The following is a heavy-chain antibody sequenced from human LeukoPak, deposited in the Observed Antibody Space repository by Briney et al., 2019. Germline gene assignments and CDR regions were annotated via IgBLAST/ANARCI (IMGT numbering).Heavy chain of an antibody. Sequence: GGSLRLSCVASGFTFSSFPMSWVRQAPGMGLEWVSAIGGGGDTTYYADSVKGRFTISRNNSENTLYLQMNSLRAEDTALYYCAKVGYTSVWLHLDYWGQGSLVIVSS. D-gene: IGHD6-19*01. CDR3: AKVGYTSVWLHLDY. CDR1: GFTFSSFP. V-gene: IGHV3-23*01. J-gene: IGHJ4*02. CDR2: IGGGGDTT.